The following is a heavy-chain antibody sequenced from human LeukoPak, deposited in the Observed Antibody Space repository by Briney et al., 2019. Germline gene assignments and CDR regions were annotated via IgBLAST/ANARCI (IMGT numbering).Heavy chain of an antibody. Sequence: QSGGSLRLSCAASEFTVSNNYMSWVRQAPGKGLEWVSVLYSGGRAYYTDSVNGRFTISRDNSKNTLYLQMNSLRAEDTAIYCAGHTELDYWGQGTLVTVSS. V-gene: IGHV3-66*01. CDR3: GHTELDY. CDR1: EFTVSNNY. J-gene: IGHJ4*02. D-gene: IGHD1-26*01. CDR2: LYSGGRA.